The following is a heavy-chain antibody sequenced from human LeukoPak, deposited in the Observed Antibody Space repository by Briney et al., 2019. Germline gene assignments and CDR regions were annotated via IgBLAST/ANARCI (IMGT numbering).Heavy chain of an antibody. V-gene: IGHV4-34*01. CDR1: GGSFSGYY. Sequence: SETLSLTCAVYGGSFSGYYWSWIRQPPGKGLEWIGEINHSGSTNYNPSLKSRVTISVDTSKNQFSLELSSVTAADTAVYYCARVSSITMIVKYYFDYWGQGTLVTVSS. CDR2: INHSGST. D-gene: IGHD3-22*01. CDR3: ARVSSITMIVKYYFDY. J-gene: IGHJ4*02.